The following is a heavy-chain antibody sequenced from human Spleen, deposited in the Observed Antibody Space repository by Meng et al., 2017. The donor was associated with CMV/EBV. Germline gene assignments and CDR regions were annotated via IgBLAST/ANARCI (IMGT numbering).Heavy chain of an antibody. V-gene: IGHV1-2*02. CDR3: ARDWALGCSSTSCYFP. J-gene: IGHJ5*02. Sequence: ASVKVSCKASGYTFTAYYIHWVQQAPGQGLEWMGWINPDNGGTNFAQKFQGRVTMTRDTSISTAYMELSRLRSDDTAVYYCARDWALGCSSTSCYFPWGQGTLVTVSS. D-gene: IGHD2-2*01. CDR2: INPDNGGT. CDR1: GYTFTAYY.